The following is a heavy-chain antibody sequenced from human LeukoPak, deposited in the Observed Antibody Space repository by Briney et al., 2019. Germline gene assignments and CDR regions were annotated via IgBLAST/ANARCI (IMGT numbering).Heavy chain of an antibody. V-gene: IGHV4-34*01. Sequence: SETLSLTCAGYGGSFSGYYWSWIRQPPGKGLEWIGEINHSGSTNYNPSLKSRVTISVDTSKNQFSLKLSSVTAADTAVYYCARGRYEFWSGYILDYWGQGTLVTVSS. D-gene: IGHD3-3*01. J-gene: IGHJ4*02. CDR2: INHSGST. CDR1: GGSFSGYY. CDR3: ARGRYEFWSGYILDY.